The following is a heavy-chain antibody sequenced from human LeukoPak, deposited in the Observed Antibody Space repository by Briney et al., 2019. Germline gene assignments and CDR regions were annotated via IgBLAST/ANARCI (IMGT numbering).Heavy chain of an antibody. V-gene: IGHV1-2*02. D-gene: IGHD2-2*01. J-gene: IGHJ5*02. Sequence: GASVKVSCKASGYTFTGYYMHWVRQAPGQGLEWMGWINPNGGSTNYAQKFQGRVTMTRDTSISTAYMELSRLRSDDTAVYYCARGGVDIVVVPAARYNWFDPSGQGTLVTVSS. CDR1: GYTFTGYY. CDR2: INPNGGST. CDR3: ARGGVDIVVVPAARYNWFDP.